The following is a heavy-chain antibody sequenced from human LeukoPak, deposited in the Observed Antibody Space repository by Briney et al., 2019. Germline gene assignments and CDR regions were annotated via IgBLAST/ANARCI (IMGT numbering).Heavy chain of an antibody. D-gene: IGHD3-10*01. J-gene: IGHJ4*02. CDR2: IYYSGST. CDR3: ARDHDGYYFDY. CDR1: GGSISSGGYY. Sequence: SQTLSLTCTVSGGSISSGGYYWSWIRQHPGKGLEWIGYIYYSGSTYYNPSLKSRVTISVDTSKNQFSLKLSSVTDADTAVYYCARDHDGYYFDYWGQGTLVTVSS. V-gene: IGHV4-31*03.